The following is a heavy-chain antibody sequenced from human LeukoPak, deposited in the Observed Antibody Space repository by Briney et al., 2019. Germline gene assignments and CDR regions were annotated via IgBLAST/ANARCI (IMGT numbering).Heavy chain of an antibody. V-gene: IGHV4-59*01. J-gene: IGHJ4*02. Sequence: SETLSLTCTVSGGSISSFYWSWIRQPPGKGLEWIGYIYYSGSANYNPSLKSRVTISVETSKNQFSLKLTSVTAADTAVYYCARANQQLSDLDYWGQGTLVTVSS. CDR2: IYYSGSA. D-gene: IGHD6-13*01. CDR1: GGSISSFY. CDR3: ARANQQLSDLDY.